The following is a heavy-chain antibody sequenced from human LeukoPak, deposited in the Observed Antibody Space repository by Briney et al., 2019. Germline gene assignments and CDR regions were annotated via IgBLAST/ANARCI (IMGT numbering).Heavy chain of an antibody. CDR1: GFTFSGCG. J-gene: IGHJ4*02. CDR3: AKDPYSYGSYFDY. CDR2: IWYDGRDK. D-gene: IGHD5-18*01. V-gene: IGHV3-30*02. Sequence: GGSLRLSSAASGFTFSGCGMHWVRQAPGKGLEWVAFIWYDGRDKYYADSVKGRFTISRDNSKNTLYLQMNSLRAEDTAIYYCAKDPYSYGSYFDYWGQGTLVTVSS.